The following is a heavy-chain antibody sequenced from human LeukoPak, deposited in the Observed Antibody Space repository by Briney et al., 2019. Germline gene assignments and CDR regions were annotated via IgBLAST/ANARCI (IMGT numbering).Heavy chain of an antibody. CDR3: ARLRVVVPAANPYYFDY. CDR1: GYSFTSYW. V-gene: IGHV5-51*01. CDR2: IYSGDSDT. Sequence: GESLKISCKGSGYSFTSYWIGWVRQMPGKGLEWMGIIYSGDSDTRYSPSFQGQVTISADKSISTAYLQWSSLKASDTAMYYCARLRVVVPAANPYYFDYWGQGTLVTVSS. J-gene: IGHJ4*02. D-gene: IGHD2-2*01.